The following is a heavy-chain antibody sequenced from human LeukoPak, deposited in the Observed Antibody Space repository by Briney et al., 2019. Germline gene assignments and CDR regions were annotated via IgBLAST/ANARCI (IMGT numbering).Heavy chain of an antibody. V-gene: IGHV3-64*01. D-gene: IGHD6-6*01. J-gene: IGHJ3*02. Sequence: GGSLRLSCAASGFTFSSYAMHWVRQAPGKGLECVSAISSNGGSTYYANSVKGRFTISRDNSKNTLYLQMGSLRAEDMAVYYCARARGIAARPGYVDIWGQGTMVTVSS. CDR3: ARARGIAARPGYVDI. CDR2: ISSNGGST. CDR1: GFTFSSYA.